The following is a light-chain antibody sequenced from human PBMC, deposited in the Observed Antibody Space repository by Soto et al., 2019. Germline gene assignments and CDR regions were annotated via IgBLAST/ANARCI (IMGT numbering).Light chain of an antibody. J-gene: IGKJ2*01. CDR1: HVISSW. CDR3: QQTNDFPYT. Sequence: DLPMTQSPSSVSASVGDRVTITCRASHVISSWLAWYQQKPGKAPKLLIYAASRLQSGVPSRFSGSESGADFSLTISSLQPVDVATYYCQQTNDFPYTFGQGTKLEIK. V-gene: IGKV1-12*01. CDR2: AAS.